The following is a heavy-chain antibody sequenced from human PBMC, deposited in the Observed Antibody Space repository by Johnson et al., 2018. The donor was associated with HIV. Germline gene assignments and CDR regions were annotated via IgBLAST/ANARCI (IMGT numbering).Heavy chain of an antibody. V-gene: IGHV3-30*04. D-gene: IGHD6-19*01. CDR2: ITYDERTK. CDR1: GFTFRSYA. Sequence: QMMLVESGGGVMQPGKSLRLSCEASGFTFRSYAMHWVSQAPGKGLEWVEVITYDERTKYYTDSVKGRLIISRDNSKNMTNLQMNGLSDEDTADYYCVRDQGSGWPTNAFDIWGRGTRVTVSS. J-gene: IGHJ3*02. CDR3: VRDQGSGWPTNAFDI.